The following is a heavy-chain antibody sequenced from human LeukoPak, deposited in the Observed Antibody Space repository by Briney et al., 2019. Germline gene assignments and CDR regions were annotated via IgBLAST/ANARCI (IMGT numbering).Heavy chain of an antibody. CDR3: ARGPWGAAAGTDYFDY. V-gene: IGHV4-34*01. Sequence: SETLSLTCAVYGGSFSGYYWSWIRQPPGKGLEWIGEINHSGSTNYNPSLKSRVTISLDTSKNQFSLKLSSVTAADTAVYYCARGPWGAAAGTDYFDYWGQGTLVTVSS. CDR2: INHSGST. CDR1: GGSFSGYY. D-gene: IGHD6-13*01. J-gene: IGHJ4*02.